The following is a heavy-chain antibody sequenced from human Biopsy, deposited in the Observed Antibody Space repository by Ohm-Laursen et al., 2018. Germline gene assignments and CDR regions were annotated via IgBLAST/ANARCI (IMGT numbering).Heavy chain of an antibody. CDR1: GGSISSHY. V-gene: IGHV4-59*11. D-gene: IGHD6-19*01. CDR3: ARGQDSSYLAYGMDV. CDR2: IYNRGST. Sequence: TLSLTCTVSGGSISSHYWSWIRQPPGKGLEWIGYIYNRGSTKYNFSLKSRVTISVDTSKNQFSLTVRSVTAADTAMYYCARGQDSSYLAYGMDVWGQGTTVTVSS. J-gene: IGHJ6*02.